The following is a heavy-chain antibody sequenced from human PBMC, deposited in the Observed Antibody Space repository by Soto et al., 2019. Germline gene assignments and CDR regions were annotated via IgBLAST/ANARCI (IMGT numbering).Heavy chain of an antibody. CDR1: GVSITTTSYY. CDR3: ARHGSY. Sequence: PSETLSLTCTVSGVSITTTSYYWGWIRQPPGKGLEWIGSVYFSGTTYYNPSLKSRVTISVDTSKNHFPLRLSSVTAADTAIYYCARHGSYWGQGALVTVSS. CDR2: VYFSGTT. V-gene: IGHV4-39*01. J-gene: IGHJ4*02.